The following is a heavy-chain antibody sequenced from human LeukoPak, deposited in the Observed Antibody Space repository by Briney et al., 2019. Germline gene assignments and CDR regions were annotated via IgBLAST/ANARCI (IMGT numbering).Heavy chain of an antibody. Sequence: NPSETLSLTCTVSGVSISSSGYYWGWIRQPPGKGLEWIGSIYYSGSTYYNPSLKSRLTISVDTSKNQFSLKLNSVTAADTAVYYCARQDLSWYYFDYWGQGTLVTVSS. J-gene: IGHJ4*02. CDR1: GVSISSSGYY. CDR2: IYYSGST. CDR3: ARQDLSWYYFDY. V-gene: IGHV4-39*01.